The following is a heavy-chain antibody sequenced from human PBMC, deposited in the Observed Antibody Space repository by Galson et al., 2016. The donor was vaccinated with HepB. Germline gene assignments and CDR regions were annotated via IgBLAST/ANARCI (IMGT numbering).Heavy chain of an antibody. Sequence: QSGAEVKKPGASVKVSCKASGFAFASYGFSWARQAPGQALEWMGWISAYSGRSDYPQNLQGRVTMSTDTSTRTVYMELRSLRPDDTAVYYCVRDLSTMTSAHACNVWGQGTMITVSS. D-gene: IGHD2-2*01. CDR1: GFAFASYG. J-gene: IGHJ3*01. CDR3: VRDLSTMTSAHACNV. CDR2: ISAYSGRS. V-gene: IGHV1-18*01.